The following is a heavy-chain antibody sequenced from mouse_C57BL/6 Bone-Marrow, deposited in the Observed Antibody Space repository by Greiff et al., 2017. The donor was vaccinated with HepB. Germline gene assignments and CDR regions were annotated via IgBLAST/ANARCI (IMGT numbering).Heavy chain of an antibody. D-gene: IGHD1-1*01. CDR1: GYTFTSYW. CDR2: IDPSDSYT. J-gene: IGHJ1*03. CDR3: ATLLPPYWYFDV. Sequence: QVQLQQPGAELVKPGASVKLSCKASGYTFTSYWMQWVKQRPGQGLEWIGEIDPSDSYTNYNQKFKGKATLTVDISSSTAYMQLSSLTSTDSAVYYCATLLPPYWYFDVWGTGTTVTVSS. V-gene: IGHV1-50*01.